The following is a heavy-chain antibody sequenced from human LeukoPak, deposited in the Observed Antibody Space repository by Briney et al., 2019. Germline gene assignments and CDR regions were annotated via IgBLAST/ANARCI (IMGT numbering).Heavy chain of an antibody. CDR3: ARRFWSGYYNWFDP. CDR2: ISSSGSTI. D-gene: IGHD3-3*01. J-gene: IGHJ5*02. Sequence: NPGGSLRLSCAASGFTFSDYYMSWIRQAPGKGLEWVSYISSSGSTIYYADSVKGRFTISRDNAKNSLYLQMNSLRAEDTAVYYCARRFWSGYYNWFDPWGQGTLVTVSS. CDR1: GFTFSDYY. V-gene: IGHV3-11*04.